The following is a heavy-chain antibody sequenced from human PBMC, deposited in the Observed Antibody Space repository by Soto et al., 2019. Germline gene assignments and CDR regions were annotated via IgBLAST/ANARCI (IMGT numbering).Heavy chain of an antibody. CDR3: ARDPSFWPRYCSGGSCYNNWFAP. Sequence: QVQLVQSGAEVKKPGSSVKVSCKASGGTFSSYAISWVRQAPGQGLEWMGGIIPIFGTANYAQKFQGRVTITADKSTSTAYLELSSLRSEDTAVYYCARDPSFWPRYCSGGSCYNNWFAPWGKGTLVTVSS. CDR1: GGTFSSYA. CDR2: IIPIFGTA. D-gene: IGHD2-15*01. V-gene: IGHV1-69*06. J-gene: IGHJ5*02.